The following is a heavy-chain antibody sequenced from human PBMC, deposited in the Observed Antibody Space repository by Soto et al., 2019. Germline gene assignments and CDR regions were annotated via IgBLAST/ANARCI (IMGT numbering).Heavy chain of an antibody. V-gene: IGHV1-69*13. CDR2: IIPKFGTT. CDR3: ARDRRGSSGFYPFLYYFDY. Sequence: SVKVSCKASGGTFSSYAISLVRQAPGQGXEWMGGIIPKFGTTHYAQKFQGRVTITADESTSTAYMELSSLRSEDTAVYYCARDRRGSSGFYPFLYYFDYWGQGALVTVSS. J-gene: IGHJ4*02. CDR1: GGTFSSYA. D-gene: IGHD6-19*01.